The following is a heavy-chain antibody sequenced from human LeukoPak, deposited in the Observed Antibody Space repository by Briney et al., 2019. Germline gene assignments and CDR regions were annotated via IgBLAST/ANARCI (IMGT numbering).Heavy chain of an antibody. CDR2: ISAYNGNT. D-gene: IGHD3-22*01. Sequence: GASVKVSCKASGYTFTSYGIRWVRQAPGQGLEWMGWISAYNGNTNYAQKLQGRVTMTTDTSTSTAYMELRSLRSDDTAVYYCARGGSHYDSSGYLLDDAFDIWGQGTMVTVSS. J-gene: IGHJ3*02. CDR3: ARGGSHYDSSGYLLDDAFDI. V-gene: IGHV1-18*01. CDR1: GYTFTSYG.